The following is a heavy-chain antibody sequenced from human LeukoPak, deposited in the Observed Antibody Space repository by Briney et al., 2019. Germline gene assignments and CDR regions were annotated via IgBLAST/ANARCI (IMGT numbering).Heavy chain of an antibody. CDR3: ASYDPTGVYYYGSGEAKAFDI. Sequence: GASVKVSCKASGGTFSSYAISWVRQAPGQGLEWMGGIIPIFGTANYAQKVQGRGTITADTSTSTAYMELSRLRSEDTAVYYCASYDPTGVYYYGSGEAKAFDIWGQGTMVTVSS. V-gene: IGHV1-69*06. D-gene: IGHD3-10*01. J-gene: IGHJ3*02. CDR1: GGTFSSYA. CDR2: IIPIFGTA.